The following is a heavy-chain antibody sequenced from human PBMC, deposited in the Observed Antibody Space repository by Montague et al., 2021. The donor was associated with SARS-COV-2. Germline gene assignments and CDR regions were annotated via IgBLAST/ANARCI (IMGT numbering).Heavy chain of an antibody. CDR2: INQGGAP. CDR3: ARGRPVQGSFRHFDSISSGALDI. J-gene: IGHJ3*02. D-gene: IGHD3-9*01. CDR1: RGSFSNYY. Sequence: SETLSLTRAVSRGSFSNYYWTWIRQSPGKGLEWIGEINQGGAPNYTPSLKSRVTISLDTSKKQISLKLNSVTVADTAVFFCARGRPVQGSFRHFDSISSGALDIWAQGSVVIVSS. V-gene: IGHV4-34*01.